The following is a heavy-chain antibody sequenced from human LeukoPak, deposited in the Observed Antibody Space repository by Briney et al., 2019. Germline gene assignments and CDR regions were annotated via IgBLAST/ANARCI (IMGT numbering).Heavy chain of an antibody. CDR2: ISYDGSNK. V-gene: IGHV3-30-3*01. D-gene: IGHD1-26*01. CDR1: GFTFSXYA. CDR3: ARESSDGSYDY. Sequence: GGSLRLSCAASGFTFSXYAMHWVRQAPGKGLEWVAVISYDGSNKYYADSVKGRFTISRDNSKNTLYLQMNSLRAEDTAVYYCARESSDGSYDYWGQGTLVTVSS. J-gene: IGHJ4*02.